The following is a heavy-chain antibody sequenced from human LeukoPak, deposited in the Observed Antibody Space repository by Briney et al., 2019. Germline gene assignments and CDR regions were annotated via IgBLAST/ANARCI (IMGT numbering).Heavy chain of an antibody. V-gene: IGHV1-2*02. J-gene: IGHJ4*02. Sequence: ASVKVSCKASGYTFTGYYMHWVRQAPGQGLEWMGWINPNSGGTSYAQKFQGRVTMTRDTSISTAYMELSRLRSDDTAVYYCARVPHCGGDCSYYFDYWGQGTLVTVSS. CDR1: GYTFTGYY. D-gene: IGHD2-21*02. CDR2: INPNSGGT. CDR3: ARVPHCGGDCSYYFDY.